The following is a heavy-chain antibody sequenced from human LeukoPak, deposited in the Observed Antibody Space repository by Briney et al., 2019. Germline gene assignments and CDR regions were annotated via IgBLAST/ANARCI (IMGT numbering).Heavy chain of an antibody. J-gene: IGHJ3*01. V-gene: IGHV3-7*01. CDR3: ARDER. CDR2: IKQDGSEK. CDR1: GFTFSSHW. Sequence: GGSLRLSCAASGFTFSSHWMSWVRHAPGKGLERVANIKQDGSEKYYVDSVKGRFTISRDNAKNSLYLQMNSLRAEDTAVYYCARDERWGQGTMVTVSS.